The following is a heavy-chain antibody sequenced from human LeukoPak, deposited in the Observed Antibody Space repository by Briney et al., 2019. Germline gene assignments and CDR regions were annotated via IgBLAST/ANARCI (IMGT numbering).Heavy chain of an antibody. D-gene: IGHD3-10*01. V-gene: IGHV4-39*01. CDR2: IYYSGST. CDR1: GGSISSSSYY. Sequence: PSETLSLTCTVSGGSISSSSYYWGWIRQPPGKGLEWIGSIYYSGSTYYNPSLKSRVTISVDTSKNQFSLKLSSVTAADTAVYYCARHGSPLKRFGELLQQGQSIAFDIWGQGTMVTVSS. J-gene: IGHJ3*02. CDR3: ARHGSPLKRFGELLQQGQSIAFDI.